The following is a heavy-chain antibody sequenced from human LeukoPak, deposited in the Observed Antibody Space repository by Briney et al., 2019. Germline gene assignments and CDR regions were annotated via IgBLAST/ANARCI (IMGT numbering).Heavy chain of an antibody. V-gene: IGHV1-2*02. CDR2: INPNSGGT. CDR1: GYTFTGYY. Sequence: ASVKVSCKASGYTFTGYYMHWVRQAPGQGLEWMGWINPNSGGTNYAQKFQGRVTMTRDTSISTAYMELSRLRSDDTALYYCAKARGFGGVIASSFDYWGQGTLVTVSS. CDR3: AKARGFGGVIASSFDY. D-gene: IGHD3-16*02. J-gene: IGHJ4*02.